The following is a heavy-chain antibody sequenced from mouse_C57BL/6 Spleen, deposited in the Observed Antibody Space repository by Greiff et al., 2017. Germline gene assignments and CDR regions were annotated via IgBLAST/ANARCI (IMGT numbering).Heavy chain of an antibody. CDR2: INPNNGGT. D-gene: IGHD2-1*01. CDR1: GYTFTDYY. V-gene: IGHV1-26*01. CDR3: ASRRGNYEVYYAMDY. Sequence: EVQLQQSGPELVKPGASVKISCKASGYTFTDYYMNWVKQSHGKSLEWIGDINPNNGGTSYNQKFKGKATLTVDKSSSTAYMERRSLTSEDSAVYYCASRRGNYEVYYAMDYWGQGTSVTVSS. J-gene: IGHJ4*01.